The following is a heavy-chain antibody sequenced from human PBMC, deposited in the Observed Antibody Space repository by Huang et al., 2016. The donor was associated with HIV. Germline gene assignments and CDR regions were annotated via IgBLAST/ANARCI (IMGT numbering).Heavy chain of an antibody. D-gene: IGHD1-7*01. CDR2: IKQDESEK. V-gene: IGHV3-7*01. CDR1: TFRFGAYW. CDR3: ATKTAAMDI. J-gene: IGHJ6*02. Sequence: VESGGRLVQRGGSIRLSCVGSTFRFGAYWMSWVRQCAGKGLEWVANIKQDESEKYYVDSVKGRFNISRDNAKKVLFLEMNNVRVEDTATYYCATKTAAMDIWGQGTTVTVS.